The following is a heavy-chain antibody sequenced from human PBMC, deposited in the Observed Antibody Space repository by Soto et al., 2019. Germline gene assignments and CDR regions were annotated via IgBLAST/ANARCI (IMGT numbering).Heavy chain of an antibody. D-gene: IGHD4-17*01. CDR1: GGSISSGNW. Sequence: QVQLQESGPGLVTPAGTLSLTCTVSGGSISSGNWWSWVRQPPGKGLEWIGEIWHSGSPNYNPSLQSRLSISFDKSRNQFLLRLTSVTAAETAGYYCANDNGARGGHSLAYWGQGTLVTVSS. CDR2: IWHSGSP. V-gene: IGHV4-4*02. J-gene: IGHJ4*02. CDR3: ANDNGARGGHSLAY.